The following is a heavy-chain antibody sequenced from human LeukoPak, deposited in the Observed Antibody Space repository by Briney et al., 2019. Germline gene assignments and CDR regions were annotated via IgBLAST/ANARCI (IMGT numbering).Heavy chain of an antibody. J-gene: IGHJ4*02. Sequence: PSETLSLTCTVSGGSINSYYWTWIRQPPGKGLEWIGYINYSGSSHYNPTLKSRVTLSVDTSKNQFSLKLTSVTAADTAVYYCARFATRDFDFWGQGSLVAVSS. V-gene: IGHV4-59*12. CDR1: GGSINSYY. CDR2: INYSGSS. CDR3: ARFATRDFDF. D-gene: IGHD2-2*01.